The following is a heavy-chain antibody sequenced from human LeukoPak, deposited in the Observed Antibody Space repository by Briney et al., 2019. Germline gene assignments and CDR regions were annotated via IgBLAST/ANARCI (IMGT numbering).Heavy chain of an antibody. V-gene: IGHV3-43*02. CDR2: ISGDGGST. D-gene: IGHD2-2*01. J-gene: IGHJ5*02. CDR3: AKDRTPAAIPHNWFDP. CDR1: GFTFDDYA. Sequence: GGSLRLSCAASGFTFDDYAMHWVRQAPGKGLEWVSLISGDGGSTYYADSVKGRFTISRGNSKNSLYLQMNSLRTEDTALYYCAKDRTPAAIPHNWFDPWGQGTLVTVSS.